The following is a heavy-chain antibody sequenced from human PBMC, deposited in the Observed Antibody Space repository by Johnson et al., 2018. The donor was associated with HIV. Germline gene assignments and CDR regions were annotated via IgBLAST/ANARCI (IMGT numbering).Heavy chain of an antibody. CDR1: GFTFSSYG. CDR3: AKDLRSYGNDAFDI. CDR2: ISYDGSNK. D-gene: IGHD5-18*01. Sequence: VQLVESGGGVVQPGGSLRLSCAASGFTFSSYGMHWVRQAPGKGLEWVAFISYDGSNKYYAASVKGRFTISRDNSKNTLYLQMNSLRAEDTALYYCAKDLRSYGNDAFDIWGQGTMVTVSS. V-gene: IGHV3-30*19. J-gene: IGHJ3*02.